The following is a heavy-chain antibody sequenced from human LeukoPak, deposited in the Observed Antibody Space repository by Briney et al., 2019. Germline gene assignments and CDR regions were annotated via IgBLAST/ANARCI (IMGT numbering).Heavy chain of an antibody. Sequence: GGSLRLSCAASGFTFSDYYTSWIRQAPGKGLEWVSIIYTGGTTHYADSLKDRFTISRDDSINTLYLQMNSLRAEDTAVYYCARDSSSYYFDYWGQGTLVTVSS. V-gene: IGHV3-66*01. J-gene: IGHJ4*02. CDR3: ARDSSSYYFDY. D-gene: IGHD6-6*01. CDR1: GFTFSDYY. CDR2: IYTGGTT.